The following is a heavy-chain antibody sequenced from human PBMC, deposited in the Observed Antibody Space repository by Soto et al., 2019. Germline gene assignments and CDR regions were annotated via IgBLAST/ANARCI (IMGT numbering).Heavy chain of an antibody. CDR2: ISARGGRS. V-gene: IGHV3-23*01. J-gene: IGHJ4*02. Sequence: DVQLLESGGGLVHPGGSLRLSCAASGFSFSSYAMVWVRQAPGKGLEWVSVISARGGRSYFADSVKGRFTISRDNSKNVLSLEMNSLRAEDTAIYFCAKGSIEYSASVDNWGQGTLVLVSS. CDR3: AKGSIEYSASVDN. CDR1: GFSFSSYA. D-gene: IGHD4-4*01.